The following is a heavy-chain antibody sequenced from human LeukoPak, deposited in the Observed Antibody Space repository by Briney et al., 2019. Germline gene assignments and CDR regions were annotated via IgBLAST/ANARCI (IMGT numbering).Heavy chain of an antibody. CDR3: ARGVGGYDSSGYPFGY. CDR1: GGSISSYY. V-gene: IGHV4-59*01. CDR2: IYYSGST. J-gene: IGHJ4*02. Sequence: SETLSLTCTVSGGSISSYYWSWIRQPPGKGLEWIGYIYYSGSTNYNPSLKSRVTISVDTSKNQFSLKLSSVTAADTAVYYCARGVGGYDSSGYPFGYWGQGTLVTVSS. D-gene: IGHD3-22*01.